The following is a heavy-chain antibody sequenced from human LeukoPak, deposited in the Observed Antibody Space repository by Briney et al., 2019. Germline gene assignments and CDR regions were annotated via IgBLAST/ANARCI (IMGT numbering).Heavy chain of an antibody. Sequence: GGSLRLSCATSGFTFSSYAMSWVRQAPGKGLEWVSAISGSGGSTYYADSVKGRFTISRDNSKNTLYLQMNSLRAEDTAVYYCAKDLGAYGDNGVGYWGQGTLVTVSS. CDR3: AKDLGAYGDNGVGY. V-gene: IGHV3-23*01. CDR2: ISGSGGST. CDR1: GFTFSSYA. D-gene: IGHD4-17*01. J-gene: IGHJ4*02.